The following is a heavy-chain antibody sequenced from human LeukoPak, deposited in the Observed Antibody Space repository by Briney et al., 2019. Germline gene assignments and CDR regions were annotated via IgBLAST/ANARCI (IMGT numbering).Heavy chain of an antibody. D-gene: IGHD4-23*01. CDR1: GYTFTDYF. CDR2: INPNSGGT. V-gene: IGHV1-2*02. J-gene: IGHJ4*02. Sequence: ASVKVSCKASGYTFTDYFMHWVRQAPGQGLEWLGWINPNSGGTNYAQKFQGRVTMTRDTSISTAYMELSRLGSDDTAVYYCAIDYGDKSGWGQGTLVTVSS. CDR3: AIDYGDKSG.